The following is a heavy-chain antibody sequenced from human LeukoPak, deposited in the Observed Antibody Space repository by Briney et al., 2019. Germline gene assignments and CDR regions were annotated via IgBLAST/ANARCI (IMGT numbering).Heavy chain of an antibody. J-gene: IGHJ3*02. Sequence: GGSLGLSCAASGFSFSSYSMNWVRQAPGKGLEWISYISRSSTTINYADSMKGRFTTSRDNAKNSLYLQMNSLRAEDTAVYYCAKSLELGGAFDIWGQGTMVTVSS. CDR2: ISRSSTTI. CDR1: GFSFSSYS. V-gene: IGHV3-48*01. CDR3: AKSLELGGAFDI. D-gene: IGHD1-7*01.